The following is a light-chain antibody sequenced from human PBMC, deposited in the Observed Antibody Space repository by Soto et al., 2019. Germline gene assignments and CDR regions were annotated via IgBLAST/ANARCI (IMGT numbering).Light chain of an antibody. J-gene: IGKJ4*01. V-gene: IGKV1-6*01. CDR1: QGIRND. CDR3: LQDDSYPLT. Sequence: AIQMTQSPSSLSASVGDRVTITCRASQGIRNDLGWYQQKPGKAPKLLIYAESSLQSGAPSRFSGTGSGTDFTLTISSLQPEDFATYYFLQDDSYPLTFGGGTKVEIK. CDR2: AES.